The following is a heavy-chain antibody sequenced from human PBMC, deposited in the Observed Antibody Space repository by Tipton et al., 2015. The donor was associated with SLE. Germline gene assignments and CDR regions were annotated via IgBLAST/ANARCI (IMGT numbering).Heavy chain of an antibody. CDR2: VYTSGAT. Sequence: LRLSCTVSGASITSGNNYWNWIRHPAGKGLEWIGRVYTSGATNYSPSFESRVTISLDMSKNQFSLTLSSVTAADTAVYYCAKDSGDYDFGQDPWGRGTLVTVSS. CDR3: AKDSGDYDFGQDP. CDR1: GASITSGNNY. V-gene: IGHV4-61*02. J-gene: IGHJ5*02. D-gene: IGHD3-3*01.